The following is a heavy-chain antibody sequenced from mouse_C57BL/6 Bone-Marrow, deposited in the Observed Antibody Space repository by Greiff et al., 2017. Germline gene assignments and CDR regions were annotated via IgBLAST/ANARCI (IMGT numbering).Heavy chain of an antibody. CDR1: GYTFTDYN. D-gene: IGHD2-4*01. Sequence: VQLQQSGPELVKPGASVKIPCKASGYTFTDYNMDWVKQSHGKSLEWIGDINPNNGGTIYNQKFKGKAKLTVDKSSSTAYMELRSLTSEDTAVYYCARPLYDYDGGPWFAYWGQGTLVTVSA. CDR2: INPNNGGT. V-gene: IGHV1-18*01. J-gene: IGHJ3*01. CDR3: ARPLYDYDGGPWFAY.